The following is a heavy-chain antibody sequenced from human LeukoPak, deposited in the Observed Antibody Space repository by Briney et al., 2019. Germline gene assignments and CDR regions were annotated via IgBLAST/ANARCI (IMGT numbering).Heavy chain of an antibody. J-gene: IGHJ4*02. CDR2: ISSSGSTI. D-gene: IGHD3-22*01. CDR1: GFTFSSYE. V-gene: IGHV3-48*03. Sequence: GGSLRLSCAASGFTFSSYEMNWVRQAPGKGLEWVSYISSSGSTIYYADSVKGRFTISRDNAKNSLYLQMNSLRAEDTTVYYCARDWAPYDSSGYYAYWGQGTLVTVSS. CDR3: ARDWAPYDSSGYYAY.